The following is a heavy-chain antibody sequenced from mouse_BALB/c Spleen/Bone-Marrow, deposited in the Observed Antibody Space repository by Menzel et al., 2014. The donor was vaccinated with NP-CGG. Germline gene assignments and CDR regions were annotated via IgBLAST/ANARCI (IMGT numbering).Heavy chain of an antibody. Sequence: EVNVVESGGGLVQPGGSLKLSCAASGFTFSSYTMSWVRQTPEKRLEWVAYISNGGGSTYYPDTVKGRFTISRDNAKNSLYLQMSILKSEDTAMYYCARRAGAYWGQGTLVTVSA. V-gene: IGHV5-12-2*01. J-gene: IGHJ3*01. CDR2: ISNGGGST. CDR1: GFTFSSYT. CDR3: ARRAGAY. D-gene: IGHD3-3*01.